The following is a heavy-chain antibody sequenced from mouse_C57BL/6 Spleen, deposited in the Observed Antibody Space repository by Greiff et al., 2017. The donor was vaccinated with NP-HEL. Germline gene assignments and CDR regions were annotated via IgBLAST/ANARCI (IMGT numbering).Heavy chain of an antibody. CDR1: GYTFTSYW. J-gene: IGHJ2*01. Sequence: QVQLQQPGAELVRPGTSVKLSCKASGYTFTSYWMHWVKQRPGQGLEWIGVIDPSDSYTNYNQKFKGKATLTVDTSSSTAYMQLSSLTSEESEVYYCERDGENHSRVDYWGQGTTLTVSS. CDR2: IDPSDSYT. D-gene: IGHD2-3*01. V-gene: IGHV1-59*01. CDR3: ERDGENHSRVDY.